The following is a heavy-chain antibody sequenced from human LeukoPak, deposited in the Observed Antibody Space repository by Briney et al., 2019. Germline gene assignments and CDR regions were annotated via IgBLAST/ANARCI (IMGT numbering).Heavy chain of an antibody. Sequence: PSETLCLTCTVSGGSISSYYWSWIRQPPGKGLEWIGYIYYSGSTNYNPSLKSRVTISVDTSKNQFSLNLSSVTAADTAVYYCARDLLSTAGYFDYWGQGTLVTISS. CDR3: ARDLLSTAGYFDY. V-gene: IGHV4-59*01. J-gene: IGHJ4*02. CDR2: IYYSGST. D-gene: IGHD6-19*01. CDR1: GGSISSYY.